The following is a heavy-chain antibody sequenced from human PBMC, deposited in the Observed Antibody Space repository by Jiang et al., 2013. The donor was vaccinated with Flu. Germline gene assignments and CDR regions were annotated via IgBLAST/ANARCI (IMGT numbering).Heavy chain of an antibody. CDR1: GYTFTSYA. CDR2: INGGNGVT. D-gene: IGHD3-3*01. Sequence: GAEVKKPGASVKVSCKASGYTFTSYAMQWVRQAPGQRLEWMGWINGGNGVTEYSQTFQGRVAITRDTSASTVYMELSSLKSEDTAVYYCAREGTMTLAPQHWGQGTLVTVSS. V-gene: IGHV1-3*01. CDR3: AREGTMTLAPQH. J-gene: IGHJ1*01.